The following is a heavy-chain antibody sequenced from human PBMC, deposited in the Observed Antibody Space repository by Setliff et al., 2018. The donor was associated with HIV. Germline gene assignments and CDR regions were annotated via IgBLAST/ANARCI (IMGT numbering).Heavy chain of an antibody. CDR1: GFTFSTYS. Sequence: ETLSLSCAASGFTFSTYSMNWVRLAPGKGLEWVSVIGNGDNTTYYADSVKGRFSVSRDNSNNTLYLQMHSLRAEDTAVYYCAFDSRGYYSDPFDSWGQGTLVTVSS. CDR2: IGNGDNTT. D-gene: IGHD3-22*01. CDR3: AFDSRGYYSDPFDS. J-gene: IGHJ4*02. V-gene: IGHV3-23*03.